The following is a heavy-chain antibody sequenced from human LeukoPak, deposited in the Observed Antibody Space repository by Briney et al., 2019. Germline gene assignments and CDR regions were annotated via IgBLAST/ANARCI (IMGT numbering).Heavy chain of an antibody. V-gene: IGHV3-48*02. CDR1: GFTFSSYS. CDR2: ISSSSSTI. D-gene: IGHD6-6*01. J-gene: IGHJ3*02. CDR3: ARAYSSSSGRDAFDI. Sequence: GGSLRLSCAASGFTFSSYSMTWVRQAPGKGLEWVSYISSSSSTIYYADSVKGRFTISRDNAKNSLYLQMNSLRDEDTAVYYCARAYSSSSGRDAFDIWGQGTTVIVSA.